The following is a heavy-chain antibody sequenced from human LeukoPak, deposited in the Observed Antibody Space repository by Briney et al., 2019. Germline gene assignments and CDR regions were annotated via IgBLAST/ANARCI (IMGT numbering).Heavy chain of an antibody. CDR1: GFTFSSYA. Sequence: GGSLRLSCAASGFTFSSYAMSWVRQAPGKGLEWVSYISSSGSTIYYADSVKGRFTISRDNAKNSLYLQMNSLRAEDTAVYYCARDSYYDSSGYYPYYFDYWGQGTLVTVSS. J-gene: IGHJ4*02. CDR3: ARDSYYDSSGYYPYYFDY. D-gene: IGHD3-22*01. CDR2: ISSSGSTI. V-gene: IGHV3-48*04.